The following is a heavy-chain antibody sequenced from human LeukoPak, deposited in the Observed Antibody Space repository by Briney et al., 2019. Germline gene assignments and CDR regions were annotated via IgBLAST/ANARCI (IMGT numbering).Heavy chain of an antibody. V-gene: IGHV3-23*01. CDR2: ISGSGGST. J-gene: IGHJ4*02. D-gene: IGHD2-2*01. CDR3: AKEGCTSATCYANC. CDR1: GFTFSSYA. Sequence: GGSLRLSCAASGFTFSSYAMSWVRQAPGKGLEWVSAISGSGGSTYYADSVKGRFTVSRDDSKDTLYLQMNSLRAEDTAVYYCAKEGCTSATCYANCWGQGTLVTVPS.